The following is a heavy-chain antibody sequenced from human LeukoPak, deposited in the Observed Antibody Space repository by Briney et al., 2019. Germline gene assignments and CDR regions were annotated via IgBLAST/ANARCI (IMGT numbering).Heavy chain of an antibody. D-gene: IGHD3-22*01. CDR3: GTAGRGYLFDQ. Sequence: GGSLRLSCAASGFTFSNYEINWVRQAPGKGLEWVSYISSSGSTMNYADSVKGRFTISRDNAKNSLYLQMNSLRAEDTAVYYCGTAGRGYLFDQWGQGTLVTVSS. CDR2: ISSSGSTM. CDR1: GFTFSNYE. V-gene: IGHV3-48*03. J-gene: IGHJ4*02.